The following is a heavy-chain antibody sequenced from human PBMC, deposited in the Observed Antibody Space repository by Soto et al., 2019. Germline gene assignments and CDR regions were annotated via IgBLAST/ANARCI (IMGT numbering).Heavy chain of an antibody. CDR2: INPKSGGT. CDR3: ARGDSTDCSNGVCSFFYNHDMDV. J-gene: IGHJ6*02. Sequence: ASVKVSCKASGYSFTDYHIHWVRQAPGQGLEWLGRINPKSGGTSTAQKFQGWVTMTTDTSVSTASMELTRLTSDDTAIYYCARGDSTDCSNGVCSFFYNHDMDVWGQGTTVTV. V-gene: IGHV1-2*04. CDR1: GYSFTDYH. D-gene: IGHD2-8*01.